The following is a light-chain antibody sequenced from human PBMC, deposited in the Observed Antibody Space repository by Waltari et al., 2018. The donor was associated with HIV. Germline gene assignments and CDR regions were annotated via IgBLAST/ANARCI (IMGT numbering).Light chain of an antibody. CDR3: MQALQTPFT. V-gene: IGKV2-28*01. CDR2: LGS. J-gene: IGKJ3*01. CDR1: QSLLHSNGYNY. Sequence: DIVMTQSPLSLPVTPGEPAPISCRSSQSLLHSNGYNYLDWYLQKPGQSPQLLIYLGSNRASGVPDRFSGSGLGTDFTLKISRVEAEDVGVYYCMQALQTPFTFGPGTKVDIK.